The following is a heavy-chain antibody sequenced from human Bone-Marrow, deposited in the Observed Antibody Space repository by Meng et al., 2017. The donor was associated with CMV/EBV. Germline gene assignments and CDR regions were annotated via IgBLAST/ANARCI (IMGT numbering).Heavy chain of an antibody. J-gene: IGHJ4*02. Sequence: GESLKISCAASGFTFNAYGMHWVRQAPGKGLEWVAVMWYDGSNKYYADSVKGRFTISRDNSKNTLYLQMDSLRAEDTAVYYCARGRPRFDYWGQGTLVTVSS. D-gene: IGHD5-24*01. CDR3: ARGRPRFDY. CDR2: MWYDGSNK. V-gene: IGHV3-33*01. CDR1: GFTFNAYG.